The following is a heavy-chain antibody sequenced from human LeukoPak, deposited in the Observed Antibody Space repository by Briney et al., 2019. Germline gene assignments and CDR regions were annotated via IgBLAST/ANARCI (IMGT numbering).Heavy chain of an antibody. CDR2: IRYDGSNE. J-gene: IGHJ6*03. CDR3: AKVMPPGRIRFYSYYMDV. CDR1: GFSFSGYG. Sequence: GGSLRLSCAASGFSFSGYGMHWVRQAPGKGLEWVAFIRYDGSNEYYADSVKGRFTISRDKSKNTLSLQMNGLRVEDTAVYYCAKVMPPGRIRFYSYYMDVWGKGTTVTVS. D-gene: IGHD2-15*01. V-gene: IGHV3-30*02.